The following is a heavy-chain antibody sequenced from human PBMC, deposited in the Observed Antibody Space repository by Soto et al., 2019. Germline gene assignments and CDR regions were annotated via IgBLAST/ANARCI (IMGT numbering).Heavy chain of an antibody. V-gene: IGHV1-69*01. Sequence: QVQLVQSGAELKRPGSSVQVSCQASGGTFSSYAISWVRQAPGQGLEWMGGIIPIFGTANYAQKLQGRVKITADESTSTAYMELSSLGSEDTGVYYCATELSPRDYYYYGIDVWGQGTTVTVSS. CDR1: GGTFSSYA. CDR3: ATELSPRDYYYYGIDV. J-gene: IGHJ6*02. CDR2: IIPIFGTA. D-gene: IGHD3-10*01.